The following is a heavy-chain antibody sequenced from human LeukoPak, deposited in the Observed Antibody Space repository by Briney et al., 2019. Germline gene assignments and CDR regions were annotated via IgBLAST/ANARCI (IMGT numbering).Heavy chain of an antibody. CDR1: GGTFSSYA. CDR3: ARGIVATLFGAFDY. CDR2: IIPIFGTA. D-gene: IGHD5-12*01. V-gene: IGHV1-69*13. Sequence: ASVKVSCKASGGTFSSYAISWVRQAPGQGLEWMGGIIPIFGTANYAQKFQGRVTTTADESTSTAYMELSSLRSEDTAVYYCARGIVATLFGAFDYWGQGTLVTVSS. J-gene: IGHJ4*02.